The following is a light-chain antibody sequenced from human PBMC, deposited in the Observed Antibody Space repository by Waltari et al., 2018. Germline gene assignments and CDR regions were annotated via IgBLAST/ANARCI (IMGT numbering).Light chain of an antibody. Sequence: SYEVTQPPSVSVSPGQTANITCSGDKLADKYACWYQKKPGQSPVMVIYQNRKRPSGVPERFSGSNSGNTATLTISGTQAMDEADYYCQAWDISTDVVFGGGTKLTVL. CDR2: QNR. CDR1: KLADKY. V-gene: IGLV3-1*01. CDR3: QAWDISTDVV. J-gene: IGLJ2*01.